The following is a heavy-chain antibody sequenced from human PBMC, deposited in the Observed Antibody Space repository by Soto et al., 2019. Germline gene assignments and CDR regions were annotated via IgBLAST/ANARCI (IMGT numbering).Heavy chain of an antibody. CDR3: VSSDRRSGRYSLAY. J-gene: IGHJ4*02. CDR2: VYYDGST. Sequence: SETLSLTCTVSGDSSSYYYWSWIRQPPGKGLEWIGYVYYDGSTNYNPSLESRVTMSIDTSKKQFSLKLSSVIGADTAVYFCVSSDRRSGRYSLAYWGQGILVTVSS. CDR1: GDSSSYYY. V-gene: IGHV4-59*01. D-gene: IGHD3-10*01.